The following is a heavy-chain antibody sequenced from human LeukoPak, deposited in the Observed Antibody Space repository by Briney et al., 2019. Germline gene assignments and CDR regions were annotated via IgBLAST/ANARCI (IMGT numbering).Heavy chain of an antibody. V-gene: IGHV4-30-2*01. CDR3: ARRLHGSGNFDY. CDR2: IYHSGST. D-gene: IGHD3-10*01. Sequence: MSSETLSLTCAVSGGSISSGGYSWSWIRQPPGKGLEWIGYIYHSGSTYYNPSLRSRVTISVDRSKNQFSLKLSSVTAADTAVYFCARRLHGSGNFDYWGQGILVTVSS. J-gene: IGHJ4*02. CDR1: GGSISSGGYS.